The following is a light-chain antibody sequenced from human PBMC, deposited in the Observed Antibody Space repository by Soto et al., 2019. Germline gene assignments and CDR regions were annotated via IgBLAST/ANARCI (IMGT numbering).Light chain of an antibody. J-gene: IGLJ3*02. Sequence: SYELTQPPSVSVSPGQTAIITRSGDKLGNKYTCWYQQKPGQSPVLVIYQDNKRPSGIPERFSGSNSGNTATLTISGTQAMDEADYYCQAWDSRSYVVFGGGTKLTVL. CDR1: KLGNKY. CDR2: QDN. V-gene: IGLV3-1*01. CDR3: QAWDSRSYVV.